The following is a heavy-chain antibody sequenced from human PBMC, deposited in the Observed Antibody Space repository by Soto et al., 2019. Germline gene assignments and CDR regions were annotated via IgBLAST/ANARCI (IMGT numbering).Heavy chain of an antibody. CDR3: ARGAAYFDY. Sequence: SETLSLTCTVSGGSISSYYWSWIRQPPGKGLEWIGYIYYSGSTNYNPSLKSRVTISVDTSKNQFSLKLSSVTAADTAVYYCARGAAYFDYWGQGTLVTVSS. D-gene: IGHD6-13*01. V-gene: IGHV4-59*01. CDR1: GGSISSYY. CDR2: IYYSGST. J-gene: IGHJ4*02.